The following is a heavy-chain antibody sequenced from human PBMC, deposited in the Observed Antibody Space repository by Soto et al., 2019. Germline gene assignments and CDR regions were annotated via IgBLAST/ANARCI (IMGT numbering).Heavy chain of an antibody. CDR1: GFTFSSYW. J-gene: IGHJ4*02. CDR2: INSDGSST. Sequence: GGSLRLSCAASGFTFSSYWMHWVRQAPGKGLVWVSRINSDGSSTSYADSVKGRFTISRDNAKNTLYLQMNSLRAEDTAVYYCTRAAIKGELLDYWGQGTQVTVSS. D-gene: IGHD1-26*01. V-gene: IGHV3-74*01. CDR3: TRAAIKGELLDY.